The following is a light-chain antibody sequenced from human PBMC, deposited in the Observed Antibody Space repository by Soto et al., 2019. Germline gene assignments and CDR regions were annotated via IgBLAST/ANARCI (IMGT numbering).Light chain of an antibody. Sequence: DIEMTQSPSSLSASVGDRVTITCRASQGISNYLAWYQQKPGKVPKLLIYAASTLQAGVPSRFSGSGSGTDFTLTISSLQREDVATYYCQKYNDAPRTFGPGTKVDIK. CDR3: QKYNDAPRT. V-gene: IGKV1-27*01. J-gene: IGKJ3*01. CDR1: QGISNY. CDR2: AAS.